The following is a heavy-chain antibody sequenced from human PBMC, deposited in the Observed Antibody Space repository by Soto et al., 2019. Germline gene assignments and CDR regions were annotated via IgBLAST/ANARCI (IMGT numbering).Heavy chain of an antibody. D-gene: IGHD4-4*01. Sequence: GGSLRLSCAASGFTFSSYSMNWVRQAPGKGLEWVSSISSSSSYIYYADSVKGRFTISRDNAKNSLYLQMNSLRAEDTAVYYCARQNIYDYSKPSDYYYYYMDVWGKGTTVTVSS. J-gene: IGHJ6*03. CDR3: ARQNIYDYSKPSDYYYYYMDV. CDR2: ISSSSSYI. V-gene: IGHV3-21*01. CDR1: GFTFSSYS.